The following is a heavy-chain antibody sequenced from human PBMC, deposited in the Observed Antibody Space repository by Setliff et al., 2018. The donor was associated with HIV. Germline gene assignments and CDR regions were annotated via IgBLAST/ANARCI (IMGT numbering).Heavy chain of an antibody. D-gene: IGHD2-15*01. CDR2: IYHTGKT. CDR3: GRVAGYCAPVRCYGYNAFDI. J-gene: IGHJ3*02. V-gene: IGHV4-39*01. Sequence: SETLSLTCTVSGGSVSTSSYSWGWISQPPEKGLEWIGTIYHTGKTYYNSSLNSRVTIAVDTSKYQFSLNLSTVTAADTAVYYCGRVAGYCAPVRCYGYNAFDIWGQGTMVTVSS. CDR1: GGSVSTSSYS.